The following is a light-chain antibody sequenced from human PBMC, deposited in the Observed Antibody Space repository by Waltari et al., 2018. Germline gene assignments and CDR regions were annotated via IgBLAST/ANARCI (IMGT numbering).Light chain of an antibody. CDR3: QQYGTSSYT. CDR2: SAS. V-gene: IGKV3-20*01. Sequence: EFVLTQSPGTLSLSPGDRATLYCRASQSVSSSYFAWYQQKPGQAPRLLINSASSRATGIPDRFSGSGSETDFTLTISRLEPEDFAVYYCQQYGTSSYTFGQGTKLEI. J-gene: IGKJ2*01. CDR1: QSVSSSY.